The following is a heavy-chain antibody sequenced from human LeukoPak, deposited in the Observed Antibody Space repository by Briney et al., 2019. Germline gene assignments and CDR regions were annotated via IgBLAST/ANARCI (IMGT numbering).Heavy chain of an antibody. CDR3: ARASQLTYSGYDNHGFDI. Sequence: PGGSLRLSCAASGFTFSSYGMSWVRQAPGKGLVWVSRINSDGSSTSYADSVKGRFTISRDNAKNTLYLQMNSLRAEDTAVYYCARASQLTYSGYDNHGFDIWGQGTMVTVSS. CDR2: INSDGSST. D-gene: IGHD5-12*01. CDR1: GFTFSSYG. V-gene: IGHV3-74*01. J-gene: IGHJ3*02.